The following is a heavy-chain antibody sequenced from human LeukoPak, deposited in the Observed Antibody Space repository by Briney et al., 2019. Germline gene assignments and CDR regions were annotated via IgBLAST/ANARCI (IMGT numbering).Heavy chain of an antibody. Sequence: SETLSPTCTVSGGSISSSSYYWGWIRQPPGKGLEWIGSIYYSGSTYYNPSLKSRVTISVDTSKNQFSLKLSSVTAADTAVYYCARVDTAIAFFDFWGQGTPVTVSS. D-gene: IGHD5-18*01. CDR3: ARVDTAIAFFDF. J-gene: IGHJ4*02. V-gene: IGHV4-39*01. CDR1: GGSISSSSYY. CDR2: IYYSGST.